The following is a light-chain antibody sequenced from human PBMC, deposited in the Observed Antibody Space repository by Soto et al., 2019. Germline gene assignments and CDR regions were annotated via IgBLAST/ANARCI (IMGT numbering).Light chain of an antibody. V-gene: IGLV1-47*01. J-gene: IGLJ3*02. CDR2: KNN. CDR1: TSNIGSNY. Sequence: QSVLTQPPSASGTPGQSVTISCSGSTSNIGSNYVYWYQQLPGTAPKLLIYKNNQRPSGVPDRFSGSKSGTSASLAISGLRSEDEADYYCAAWDGSLNEGVFGGGTKVTVL. CDR3: AAWDGSLNEGV.